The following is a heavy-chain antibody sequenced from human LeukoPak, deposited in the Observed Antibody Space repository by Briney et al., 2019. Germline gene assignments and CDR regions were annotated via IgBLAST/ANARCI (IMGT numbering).Heavy chain of an antibody. CDR1: GFTFSSYS. J-gene: IGHJ4*02. CDR2: ISSSSSYI. D-gene: IGHD3-22*01. Sequence: GGSLRLSCAASGFTFSSYSMNRVRQAPGKGLEWVSSISSSSSYIYYADSVKGRFTISRDSAKNSLYLQMNSLRAEDTAVYYCARDLYDSSAYYYGYWGQGTLVTVSS. CDR3: ARDLYDSSAYYYGY. V-gene: IGHV3-21*01.